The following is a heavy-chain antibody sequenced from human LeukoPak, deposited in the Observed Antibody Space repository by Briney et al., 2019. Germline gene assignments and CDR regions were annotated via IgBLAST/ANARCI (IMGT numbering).Heavy chain of an antibody. J-gene: IGHJ4*02. CDR3: ARIGTMIFGDY. V-gene: IGHV1-2*02. Sequence: GASVKVSCKPSGYSFTAYHLHWVRQAPGQGLEWMGCINPSSGDTRYAQTFQGRVTMTRDTSINTAYLELDSLTSDDTAVYFCARIGTMIFGDYWGQGPLVIVSS. D-gene: IGHD3/OR15-3a*01. CDR2: INPSSGDT. CDR1: GYSFTAYH.